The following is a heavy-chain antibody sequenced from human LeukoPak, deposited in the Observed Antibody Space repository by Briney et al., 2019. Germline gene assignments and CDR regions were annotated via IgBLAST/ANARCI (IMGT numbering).Heavy chain of an antibody. D-gene: IGHD5-24*01. V-gene: IGHV1-2*02. Sequence: GASVKVSCKASGYTFTDYYMHWVRQAPGQGLEWMGWINPKSGGTNYAQKFQGRVTMTRDTSISTAYMELSRLRSDDTAVFYCARDLAFGEMVTNRGAIDIWGQGTMVTVSS. CDR3: ARDLAFGEMVTNRGAIDI. CDR2: INPKSGGT. J-gene: IGHJ3*02. CDR1: GYTFTDYY.